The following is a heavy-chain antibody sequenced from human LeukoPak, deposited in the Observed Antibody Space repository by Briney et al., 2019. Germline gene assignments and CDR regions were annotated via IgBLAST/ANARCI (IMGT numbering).Heavy chain of an antibody. V-gene: IGHV3-7*01. Sequence: GGSLRLSCAASGFTFSGYWMSWARQAPGKGLEWVANIKQDGSEKNYMDSVKGRFTISRDNAKNSLYQQMDSLRVEDTAVYYCVREYRQQLALDYWGQGTLVTVSS. D-gene: IGHD6-13*01. CDR3: VREYRQQLALDY. J-gene: IGHJ4*02. CDR1: GFTFSGYW. CDR2: IKQDGSEK.